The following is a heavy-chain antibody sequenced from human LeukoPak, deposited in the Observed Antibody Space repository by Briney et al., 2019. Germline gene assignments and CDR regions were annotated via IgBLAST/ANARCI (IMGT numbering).Heavy chain of an antibody. CDR2: INHSGST. V-gene: IGHV4-34*01. Sequence: SETLSLTCAVYGGSFSGYYWSWIRQPPGKGLEWIGEINHSGSTNYNPSLKSRVTISVDTSKNQFSLKLSSVTAADTAVYYCARSGGRPMIVVVLDYWGQGTLVTVSS. J-gene: IGHJ4*02. D-gene: IGHD3-22*01. CDR1: GGSFSGYY. CDR3: ARSGGRPMIVVVLDY.